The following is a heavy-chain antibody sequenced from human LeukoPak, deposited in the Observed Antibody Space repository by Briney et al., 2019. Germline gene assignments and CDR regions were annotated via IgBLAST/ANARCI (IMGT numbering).Heavy chain of an antibody. D-gene: IGHD1-1*01. CDR1: GFTFSSYA. CDR2: ISGSGGST. J-gene: IGHJ4*02. CDR3: AKDGTTTITFDY. Sequence: PGGSLRLSCAASGFTFSSYAMSWVRQAPGKGLEYVSVISGSGGSTHYRDSVKGRFTISRDNSKNTLYLQMNSLRVEDTAVYHCAKDGTTTITFDYWGQGTLVTVSS. V-gene: IGHV3-23*01.